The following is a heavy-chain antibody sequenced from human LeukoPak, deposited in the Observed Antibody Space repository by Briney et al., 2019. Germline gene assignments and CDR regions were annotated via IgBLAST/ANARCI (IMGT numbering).Heavy chain of an antibody. CDR3: AREKALSSSWHLTHDAFDI. J-gene: IGHJ3*02. Sequence: PGGSLRLSCADSGFSFSSYGMSWVRQAPGKGLEWVANIKQDGSEEYYVDSVKGRFTISRDNAKNSLYLQMNSLRAEDTAVYYCAREKALSSSWHLTHDAFDIWGQGTMVTVSS. D-gene: IGHD6-13*01. V-gene: IGHV3-7*01. CDR1: GFSFSSYG. CDR2: IKQDGSEE.